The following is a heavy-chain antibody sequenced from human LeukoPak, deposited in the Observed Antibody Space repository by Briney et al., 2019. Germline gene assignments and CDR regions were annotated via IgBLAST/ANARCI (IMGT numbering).Heavy chain of an antibody. Sequence: SETLSLTCTVSGGSISSYYWSWIRQPPGKGLEWIGEINHSGSTNYNPSLKSRVTISVDTSKNQFSLKLNSVTAADTAVYYCARGYGSGSYYAYWGQGTLVTVSS. CDR1: GGSISSYY. J-gene: IGHJ4*02. D-gene: IGHD3-10*01. CDR2: INHSGST. V-gene: IGHV4-34*01. CDR3: ARGYGSGSYYAY.